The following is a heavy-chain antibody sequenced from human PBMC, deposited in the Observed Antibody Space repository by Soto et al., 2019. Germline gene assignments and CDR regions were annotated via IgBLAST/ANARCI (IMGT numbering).Heavy chain of an antibody. CDR3: ARDFTYYYYYGMDV. V-gene: IGHV3-21*01. Sequence: SGGGLVKPGGSLRLSCAATGFTFSSYIMNWVRQAPGKGLEWVSSISSSSSYIYYADSVKGRFTISRDNAKNSLYLQMNSLRAEDTAVYYCARDFTYYYYYGMDVWGQGTTVTVSS. D-gene: IGHD3-16*01. CDR1: GFTFSSYI. CDR2: ISSSSSYI. J-gene: IGHJ6*02.